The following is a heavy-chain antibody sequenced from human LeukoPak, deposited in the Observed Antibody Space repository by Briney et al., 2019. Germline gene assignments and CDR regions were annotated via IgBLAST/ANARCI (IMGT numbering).Heavy chain of an antibody. CDR3: ARVTYSSSSMSLDAFDI. Sequence: SETLSLTCTVSGGSISSYYWSWIRQPAGKGLEWIGRIYSSGSTNYNPSLKSRVTMSVDTSKNQFSLKLSSVTAADTAVYYCARVTYSSSSMSLDAFDIWGQGTMVTVSS. V-gene: IGHV4-4*07. CDR1: GGSISSYY. J-gene: IGHJ3*02. D-gene: IGHD6-6*01. CDR2: IYSSGST.